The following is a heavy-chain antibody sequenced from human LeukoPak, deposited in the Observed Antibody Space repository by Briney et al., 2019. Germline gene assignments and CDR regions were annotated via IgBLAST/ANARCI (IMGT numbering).Heavy chain of an antibody. CDR1: GYTFTSYG. Sequence: GASVMVSCKTSGYTFTSYGISWVRQTPGQGLEWMGWISAYNGNTNYAQKLQGRVTMTTDTSTSTAYMELRSLRSDDTAVYYCARGYDILTQFDYWGQGTLVTVSS. V-gene: IGHV1-18*01. CDR3: ARGYDILTQFDY. CDR2: ISAYNGNT. J-gene: IGHJ4*02. D-gene: IGHD3-9*01.